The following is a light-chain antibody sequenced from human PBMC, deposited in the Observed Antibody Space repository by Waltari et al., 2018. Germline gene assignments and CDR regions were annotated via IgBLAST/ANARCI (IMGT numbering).Light chain of an antibody. CDR1: IGAYDY. V-gene: IGLV2-14*03. CDR2: DVT. Sequence: IGAYDYVSWYQQLPGKAPKLIIYDVTRRPSGVSNRFSGSKSGYTASLTISGLQPEDEAHYYCKSYTSSSSRVFGVGTRVTVL. CDR3: KSYTSSSSRV. J-gene: IGLJ3*02.